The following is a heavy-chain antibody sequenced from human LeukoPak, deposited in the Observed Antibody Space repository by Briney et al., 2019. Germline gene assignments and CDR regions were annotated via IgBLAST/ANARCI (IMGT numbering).Heavy chain of an antibody. CDR3: ARDHTIFVVARYFDY. CDR1: GGSISSYY. Sequence: SETLSLTCTVSGGSISSYYWSWIRQPPGKGLEWIGYIYYSGSTNYNPSLKSRVTISVDTSKNQFSLKLSSVTESDTAVYYCARDHTIFVVARYFDYWGQGTLVTVSS. V-gene: IGHV4-59*01. J-gene: IGHJ4*02. CDR2: IYYSGST. D-gene: IGHD3-3*01.